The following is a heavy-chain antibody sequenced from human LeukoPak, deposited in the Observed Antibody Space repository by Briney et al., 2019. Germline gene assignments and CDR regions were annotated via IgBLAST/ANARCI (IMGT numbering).Heavy chain of an antibody. CDR1: GFIFSSYS. CDR3: AKDSRYSSSRS. V-gene: IGHV3-21*04. D-gene: IGHD6-13*01. J-gene: IGHJ5*02. CDR2: ISSSGKYK. Sequence: GGSLRLSCVASGFIFSSYSTNWVRQAPGKGLEWVASISSSGKYKYYADSAGGRFTISRDNAKNSLYLQMNRLTVEDTAVYYCAKDSRYSSSRSWGQGTLVTVSS.